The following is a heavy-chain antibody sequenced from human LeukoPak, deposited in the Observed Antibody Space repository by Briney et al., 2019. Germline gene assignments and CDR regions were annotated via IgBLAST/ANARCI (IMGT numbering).Heavy chain of an antibody. CDR3: ARVGITMVRGVITYYYYYMDV. J-gene: IGHJ6*03. CDR2: IYTSGST. Sequence: SETLSLTCTVSGGSISSYYWSWLRQPAGKGLEWIGRIYTSGSTNYNPSLKSRVTMSVDTSKNQFSLKLSSVTAADTAVYYCARVGITMVRGVITYYYYYMDVWGKGTTVTISS. D-gene: IGHD3-10*01. CDR1: GGSISSYY. V-gene: IGHV4-4*07.